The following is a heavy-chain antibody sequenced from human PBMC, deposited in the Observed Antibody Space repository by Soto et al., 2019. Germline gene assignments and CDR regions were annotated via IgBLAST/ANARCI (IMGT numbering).Heavy chain of an antibody. D-gene: IGHD6-19*01. Sequence: QVQMVHSWAEVKKPGASVKVYCNASGYTFSCYYMHWEGQAPVQGVEWMGWSNPNSGCTNHAQKFQGRVTMTRDTSISTAYRELSRLRSDDTAGYYCARAYEQWLVHGNWFDPWGQGTLITVSS. V-gene: IGHV1-2*02. CDR1: GYTFSCYY. J-gene: IGHJ5*02. CDR3: ARAYEQWLVHGNWFDP. CDR2: SNPNSGCT.